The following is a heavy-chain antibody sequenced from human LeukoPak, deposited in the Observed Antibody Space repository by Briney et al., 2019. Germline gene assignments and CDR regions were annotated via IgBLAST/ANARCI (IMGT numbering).Heavy chain of an antibody. D-gene: IGHD1-26*01. CDR2: FDPEDGET. Sequence: ASVEVSCXVSGYTLTELSMHWVRQAPGKGLEWMGGFDPEDGETIYAQKFQGRVTMTEDTSTDTAYMELSSLRSEDTAVYYCATVSVGATWRFDYWGQGTLVTVSS. CDR3: ATVSVGATWRFDY. J-gene: IGHJ4*02. V-gene: IGHV1-24*01. CDR1: GYTLTELS.